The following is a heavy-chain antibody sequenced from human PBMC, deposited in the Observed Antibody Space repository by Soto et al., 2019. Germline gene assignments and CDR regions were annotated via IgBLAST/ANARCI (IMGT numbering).Heavy chain of an antibody. J-gene: IGHJ5*02. D-gene: IGHD1-26*01. CDR2: ISSRGTYI. CDR3: AREGSGIYYPLDR. CDR1: GFTFNSYS. V-gene: IGHV3-21*01. Sequence: EVQLAESGGGLVKPGGSLRLSCADSGFTFNSYSMNWVRQAPGKGLEWVSSISSRGTYIYYADSVKGRFTISRDNAKNSLYLQMSSLTVEDTAVYYCAREGSGIYYPLDRWGLGTLVTVSS.